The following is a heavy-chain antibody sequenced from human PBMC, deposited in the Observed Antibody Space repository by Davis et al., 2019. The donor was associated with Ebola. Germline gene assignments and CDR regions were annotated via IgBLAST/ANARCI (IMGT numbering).Heavy chain of an antibody. J-gene: IGHJ5*02. CDR2: IYHSGST. V-gene: IGHV4-4*02. D-gene: IGHD2-2*01. CDR3: ARVRGVPAAIGRWFDP. CDR1: GGSISSSNW. Sequence: PSETLSLTCAVSGGSISSSNWWSWVRQPPGKGLEWIGEIYHSGSTNYNPSLKSRVTISVDKSKNQFSLKLSSVTAADTAVYYCARVRGVPAAIGRWFDPWGQGTLVTVSS.